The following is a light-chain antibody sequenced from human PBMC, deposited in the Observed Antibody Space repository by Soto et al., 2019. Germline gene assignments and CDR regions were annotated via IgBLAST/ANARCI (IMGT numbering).Light chain of an antibody. CDR1: SSDVGGYNY. CDR3: SSYTSSSTLRV. V-gene: IGLV2-14*01. J-gene: IGLJ2*01. CDR2: DVS. Sequence: QSALTQAASGSGSPGQSITISCTGTSSDVGGYNYVSWYQQHPGKAPKLMIYDVSNRPSGVSNRFSGSKSGNTASLTISGLQAEDEADYYCSSYTSSSTLRVFGGGTKLTVL.